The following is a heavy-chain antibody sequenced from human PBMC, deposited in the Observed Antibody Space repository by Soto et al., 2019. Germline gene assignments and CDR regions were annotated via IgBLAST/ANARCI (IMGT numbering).Heavy chain of an antibody. CDR1: GYTFTNDY. CDR3: ARDLHGAFTTMVS. Sequence: VKVSCKASGYTFTNDYIHWVRQAPGQGLEWMGIINPSGYTSTLAQKFQGRLTVTSDTSTSTVYMELGSLTSEDTAMYYCARDLHGAFTTMVSWGQGTLVTVSS. V-gene: IGHV1-46*01. CDR2: INPSGYTS. J-gene: IGHJ5*02. D-gene: IGHD3-10*01.